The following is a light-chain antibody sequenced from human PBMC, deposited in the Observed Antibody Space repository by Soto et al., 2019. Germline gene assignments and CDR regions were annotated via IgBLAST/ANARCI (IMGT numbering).Light chain of an antibody. CDR1: QSVGDY. CDR2: DAS. V-gene: IGKV3-11*01. CDR3: HHRAKWPYT. J-gene: IGKJ2*01. Sequence: EIVLTQSPATLSLSPGERATLSCRASQSVGDYLLWFQQKPGQPPRLLIYDASNRASGIPARFSGSGSGTDFTLTISRLEPEDFAVYSCHHRAKWPYTFGQGTKLEIK.